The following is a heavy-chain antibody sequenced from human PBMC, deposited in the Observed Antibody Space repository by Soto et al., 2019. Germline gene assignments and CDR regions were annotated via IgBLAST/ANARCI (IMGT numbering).Heavy chain of an antibody. D-gene: IGHD6-6*01. CDR1: GGTFSSYT. V-gene: IGHV1-69*02. J-gene: IGHJ6*02. CDR2: IIPILGIA. CDR3: ARARPDYYYGMDV. Sequence: SVKVSCKASGGTFSSYTISWVRQAPGQGLEWMGRIIPILGIANYAQKFQGRVTITADKSTSTAYMELSSLRSEDTAVYYCARARPDYYYGMDVWGQGTTVTVSS.